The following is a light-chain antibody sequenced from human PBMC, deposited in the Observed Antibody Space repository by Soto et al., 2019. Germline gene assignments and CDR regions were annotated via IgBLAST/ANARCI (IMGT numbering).Light chain of an antibody. CDR1: TSDVGSYHR. V-gene: IGLV2-18*02. J-gene: IGLJ1*01. Sequence: SALTQPASVSVSPGQSVTISCTGTTSDVGSYHRVSWYQQSPGTAPTLMIYEVGNRPSGVPDRFSGSKSGNTASLTISGLQAEDEADYYCCSYTTSGTYVFGTGTKVTV. CDR2: EVG. CDR3: CSYTTSGTYV.